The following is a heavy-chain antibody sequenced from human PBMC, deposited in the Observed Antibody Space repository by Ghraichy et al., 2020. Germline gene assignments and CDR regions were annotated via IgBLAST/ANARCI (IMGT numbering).Heavy chain of an antibody. CDR3: SRRASGGYHLDH. V-gene: IGHV3-66*04. CDR1: GFIVSSHY. D-gene: IGHD1-26*01. CDR2: IYTSGTT. Sequence: GGSLRLSCSASGFIVSSHYMAWVRQAPGKGLEWAATIYTSGTTYYTDSVKGRFTISRDTSKNTIDLQMSGLRVEDTAVYFCSRRASGGYHLDHWDQGTLVTVSS. J-gene: IGHJ4*02.